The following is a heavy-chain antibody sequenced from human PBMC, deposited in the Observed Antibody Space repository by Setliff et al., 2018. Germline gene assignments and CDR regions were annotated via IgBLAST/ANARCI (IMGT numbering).Heavy chain of an antibody. Sequence: KPSETLSLTCAVSGFSISSGYYWGWIRQPPGKGLEWIVNIHHSGKAYYNPSFQGQVTISVDKSITTAYLQWSSLKASDTAIYYCARHRVGNSGYAIPILDFWGQGALVTVSS. D-gene: IGHD5-12*01. CDR1: GFSISSGYY. CDR2: IHHSGKA. CDR3: ARHRVGNSGYAIPILDF. V-gene: IGHV4-38-2*01. J-gene: IGHJ4*02.